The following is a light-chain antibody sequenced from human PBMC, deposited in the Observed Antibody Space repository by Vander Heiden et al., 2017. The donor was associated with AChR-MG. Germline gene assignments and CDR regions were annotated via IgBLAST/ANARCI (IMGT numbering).Light chain of an antibody. CDR3: QLYGGAQGYS. CDR2: GAS. V-gene: IGKV3-20*01. CDR1: QSDSYNS. J-gene: IGKJ2*03. Sequence: IVLTQSPGTLSLSPGERATLSCRASQSDSYNSLVWYQQKPGQAPRLLIYGASSRATGIPDRFSGTGSGTEFTLTVTRMEPEDFAVDYCQLYGGAQGYSYGPGTKLEL.